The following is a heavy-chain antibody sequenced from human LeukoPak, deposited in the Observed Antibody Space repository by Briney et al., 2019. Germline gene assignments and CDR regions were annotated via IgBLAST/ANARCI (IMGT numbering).Heavy chain of an antibody. CDR2: IYYSGST. D-gene: IGHD6-13*01. J-gene: IGHJ4*02. V-gene: IGHV4-59*08. CDR1: GGSISNFY. Sequence: SETLSLTCTVSGGSISNFYWSWIRQPPGNGLESIGYIYYSGSTNYNPSLKSRVTTSVDTSKNQFSLKLSSVTAADTAVYYCVRHDFSYSSSSPPNYWGQGTLVTVSS. CDR3: VRHDFSYSSSSPPNY.